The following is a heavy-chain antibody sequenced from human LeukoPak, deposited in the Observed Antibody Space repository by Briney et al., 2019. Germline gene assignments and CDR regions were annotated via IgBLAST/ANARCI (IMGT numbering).Heavy chain of an antibody. CDR3: ARARITMVRGVTDSDY. CDR1: GDSVSSNSAA. D-gene: IGHD3-10*01. V-gene: IGHV6-1*01. Sequence: SQTLSLTCAISGDSVSSNSAAWNWIRQSPSRGLEWLGRTYYRSKWYNDYAVSVKSRITINPDTSKNQFSLQLNSVTPEDTAVYYCARARITMVRGVTDSDYWGQGTLVTVSS. J-gene: IGHJ4*02. CDR2: TYYRSKWYN.